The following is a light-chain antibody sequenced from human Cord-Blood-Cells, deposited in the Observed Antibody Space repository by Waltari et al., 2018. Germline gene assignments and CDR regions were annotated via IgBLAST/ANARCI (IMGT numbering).Light chain of an antibody. Sequence: SYALTQPPSVSVPPGQTASLTCPGPQPRAQYACWYQQKPGQSPVLVIYQDSKRPSGIPERFSGSNSGNTATLTISGTQAMDEADYYCQAWDSSTGVFGGGTKLTVL. J-gene: IGLJ2*01. V-gene: IGLV3-1*01. CDR1: QPRAQY. CDR2: QDS. CDR3: QAWDSSTGV.